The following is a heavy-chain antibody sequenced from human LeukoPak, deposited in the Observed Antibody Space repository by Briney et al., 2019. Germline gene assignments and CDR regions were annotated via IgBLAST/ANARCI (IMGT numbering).Heavy chain of an antibody. D-gene: IGHD2-15*01. CDR2: IYYSGST. J-gene: IGHJ5*02. Sequence: TSETLSLTCTVSGGSISSSSYYWGWIRQPPGKGLEWIGSIYYSGSTYYNPSLKSRVTISVDTSKNQFSLKLSSVTAADTAVYYCARTVGYCSPWGQGTLVTVSS. CDR1: GGSISSSSYY. CDR3: ARTVGYCSP. V-gene: IGHV4-39*07.